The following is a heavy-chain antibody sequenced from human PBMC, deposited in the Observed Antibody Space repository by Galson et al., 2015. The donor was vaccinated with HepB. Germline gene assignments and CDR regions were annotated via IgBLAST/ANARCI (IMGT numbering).Heavy chain of an antibody. CDR2: INLSGGAT. CDR1: GYTFSNYY. Sequence: SVKVSCKASGYTFSNYYIHWVRQAPGQGLEWMGRINLSGGATNYTHKFQGRVTMTRDTSTTTVYMELTSLRSDDTSFYFCATGLDSSGWSLDYWGQGTLVTVSS. CDR3: ATGLDSSGWSLDY. J-gene: IGHJ4*02. V-gene: IGHV1-46*01. D-gene: IGHD6-19*01.